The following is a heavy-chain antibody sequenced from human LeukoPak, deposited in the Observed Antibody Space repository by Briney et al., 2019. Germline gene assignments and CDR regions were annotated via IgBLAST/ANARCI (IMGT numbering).Heavy chain of an antibody. J-gene: IGHJ4*02. CDR3: ARTPSSGWLYYFDY. V-gene: IGHV4-31*03. D-gene: IGHD6-19*01. CDR1: GGSISSGGYY. CDR2: IYYSGST. Sequence: PSETLSLTCTVSGGSISSGGYYWSWIRQHPGKGLEWIGYIYYSGSTYYNPSLKGRVTISVDTSKNQFSLKLSSVTAADTAVYYCARTPSSGWLYYFDYWGQGTLVTVSS.